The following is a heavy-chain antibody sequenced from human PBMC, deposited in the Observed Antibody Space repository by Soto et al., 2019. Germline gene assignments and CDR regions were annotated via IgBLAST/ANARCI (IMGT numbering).Heavy chain of an antibody. CDR3: ARDWINWFDP. CDR1: GFTFNTYS. J-gene: IGHJ5*02. D-gene: IGHD2-2*03. V-gene: IGHV3-48*01. CDR2: ISSSSSNI. Sequence: EVQLVESGGGLVQPGGSLRLSCAASGFTFNTYSMNWVRQAPGKGLEWVSYISSSSSNIYYADSVKGRFTVSRDNAQNSLSLQMNSLRAEDTAVYYCARDWINWFDPWGQGTLVTVSS.